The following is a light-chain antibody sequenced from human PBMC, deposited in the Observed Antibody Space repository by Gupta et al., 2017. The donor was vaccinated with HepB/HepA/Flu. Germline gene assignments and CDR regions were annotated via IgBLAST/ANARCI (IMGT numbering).Light chain of an antibody. CDR1: NLGEMF. J-gene: IGLJ2*01. CDR2: QDN. CDR3: QAWESYTSYVL. Sequence: SADLTQPPSLSVPPGQTVNITCSGHNLGEMFVGWYQQRPGQSPLLIIYQDNKRPSRIPERISGSNSGNTATLTISGTQAPDEADYYCQAWESYTSYVLFGGGTKLTVL. V-gene: IGLV3-1*01.